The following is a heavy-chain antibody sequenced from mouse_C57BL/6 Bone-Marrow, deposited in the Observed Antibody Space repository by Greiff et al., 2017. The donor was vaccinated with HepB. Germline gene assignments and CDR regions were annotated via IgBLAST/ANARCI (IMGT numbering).Heavy chain of an antibody. CDR1: GYTFTNYW. Sequence: VQLQESGAELVRPGTSVKMSCKASGYTFTNYWIGWAKQRPGHGLEWIGDIYPGGGYTNYNEKFKGKAILTADKSSSTAYMPFSSLTSEDSAIYYCARKYYGSSYEDYFDYWGQGTTLTVSS. J-gene: IGHJ2*01. D-gene: IGHD1-1*01. CDR2: IYPGGGYT. V-gene: IGHV1-63*01. CDR3: ARKYYGSSYEDYFDY.